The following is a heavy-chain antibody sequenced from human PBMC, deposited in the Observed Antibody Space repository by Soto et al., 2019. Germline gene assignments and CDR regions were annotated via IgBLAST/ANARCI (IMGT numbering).Heavy chain of an antibody. J-gene: IGHJ6*03. V-gene: IGHV1-18*01. Sequence: QDQLVQSGVEVKKPGASVKVSCKASGYSFTNYGITWVRQAPGQGLEWMGWISAYNGNTNYAQKFQGRVSMTTDASTSTAYLELRSLRSADTAVYYCARDRGVAPPVAGNTHYYYYMDVWGKGTTVTVSS. CDR1: GYSFTNYG. D-gene: IGHD6-19*01. CDR2: ISAYNGNT. CDR3: ARDRGVAPPVAGNTHYYYYMDV.